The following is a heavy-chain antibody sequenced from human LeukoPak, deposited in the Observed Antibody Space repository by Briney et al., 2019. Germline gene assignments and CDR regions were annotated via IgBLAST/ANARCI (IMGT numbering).Heavy chain of an antibody. CDR1: GFTFSSYA. V-gene: IGHV3-23*01. Sequence: GGSLRLSCAASGFTFSSYAMSWVRQAPGKGLKWVSAISGSGGSTYYADSVKGRFTISRDNSKNTLYLQMNSLRAEDTAVYYCAKGSLRFGELSYYWGQGTLVTVSS. D-gene: IGHD3-10*01. CDR2: ISGSGGST. CDR3: AKGSLRFGELSYY. J-gene: IGHJ4*02.